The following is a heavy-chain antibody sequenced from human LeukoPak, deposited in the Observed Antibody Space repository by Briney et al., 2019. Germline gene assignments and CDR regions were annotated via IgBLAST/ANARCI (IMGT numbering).Heavy chain of an antibody. CDR2: INPNSGGT. V-gene: IGHV1-2*02. CDR3: ARGLPSEYSSSQAFDI. CDR1: GYTFTGYY. D-gene: IGHD6-6*01. J-gene: IGHJ3*02. Sequence: GASVKVSCKASGYTFTGYYMHWVRQAPGQGLEWMGWINPNSGGTNYAQKFQGRVTMTRDTSISTAYMELSRLRSDDTAVYYCARGLPSEYSSSQAFDIWGQGTMVTVSS.